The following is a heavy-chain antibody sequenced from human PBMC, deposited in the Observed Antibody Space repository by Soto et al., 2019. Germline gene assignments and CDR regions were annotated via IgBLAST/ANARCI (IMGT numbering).Heavy chain of an antibody. CDR1: GVSISRTTYY. CDR2: MFYGVNT. V-gene: IGHV4-39*02. J-gene: IGHJ4*02. Sequence: QLQLQESGPGLVKPSETLSLTCTVSGVSISRTTYYWNWIRQPPGKGLEWIGSMFYGVNTYYNPSLESRVTISVDTSKNQYSLKLSSVTAADTAVYYCAREDGDYWGQGTLVTVSS. CDR3: AREDGDY. D-gene: IGHD6-6*01.